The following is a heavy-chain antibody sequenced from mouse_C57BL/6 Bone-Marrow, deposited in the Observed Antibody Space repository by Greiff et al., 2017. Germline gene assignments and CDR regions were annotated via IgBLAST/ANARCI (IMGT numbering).Heavy chain of an antibody. CDR1: GFSLTSYG. Sequence: VMLVESGPGLVQPSQSLSITCTVSGFSLTSYGVHWVRQSPGKGPEWLGVIWSGGSTDYNAAFISRLSISKDNSKSQVFFKMNSLQADDTAIYYCARYYYGSSYGAMDYWGQGTSVTVSS. J-gene: IGHJ4*01. CDR3: ARYYYGSSYGAMDY. D-gene: IGHD1-1*01. CDR2: IWSGGST. V-gene: IGHV2-2*01.